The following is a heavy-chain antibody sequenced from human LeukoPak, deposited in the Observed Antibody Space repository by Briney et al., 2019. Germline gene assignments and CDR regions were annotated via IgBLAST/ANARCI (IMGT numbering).Heavy chain of an antibody. CDR3: ARGYDYQNN. J-gene: IGHJ4*02. V-gene: IGHV1-18*04. D-gene: IGHD4-11*01. CDR2: ISAYNGNT. CDR1: GYTFTGYY. Sequence: HWASVKVSCKASGYTFTGYYMHWVRQAPGQGLEWMGWISAYNGNTNYAQKLQGRVTMTTDTSTSTAYMELRSLRSDDTAVYYCARGYDYQNNWGQGTLVTVSS.